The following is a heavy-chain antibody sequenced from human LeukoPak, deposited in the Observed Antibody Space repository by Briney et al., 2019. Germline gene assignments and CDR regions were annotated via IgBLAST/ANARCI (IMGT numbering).Heavy chain of an antibody. CDR2: INPNSGGT. V-gene: IGHV1-2*02. Sequence: SVQVPCKASGYTFTGYYMHWVRQAPGQGLEWMGWINPNSGGTNYAQKFQGRVTMTRDTSISTAYMELSRLRSDDTAVYYCARDTNPATFDIWGQGTMVTVSS. J-gene: IGHJ3*02. CDR1: GYTFTGYY. CDR3: ARDTNPATFDI. D-gene: IGHD2-15*01.